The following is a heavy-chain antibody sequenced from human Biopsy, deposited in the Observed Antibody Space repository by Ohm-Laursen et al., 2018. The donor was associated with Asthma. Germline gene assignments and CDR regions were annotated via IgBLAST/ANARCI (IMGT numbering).Heavy chain of an antibody. Sequence: TLSLTCSLSSGSGGYMRCGNYYWGWIRQPPGKGLEWIGSIYYSGTTSYNPSLASRVTVSADTSKNQFSLKLTSASAADTAVYYCVRGSSSWHHGPFHYYYGLDVWGQGTTATVSS. CDR3: VRGSSSWHHGPFHYYYGLDV. V-gene: IGHV4-39*01. CDR2: IYYSGTT. CDR1: SGSGGYMRCGNYY. D-gene: IGHD6-13*01. J-gene: IGHJ6*02.